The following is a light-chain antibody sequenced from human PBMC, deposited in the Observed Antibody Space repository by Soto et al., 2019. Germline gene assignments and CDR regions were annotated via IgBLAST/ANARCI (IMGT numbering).Light chain of an antibody. CDR2: GAS. V-gene: IGKV3-15*01. Sequence: EIVMTQSPATLSVSPGERATLSCRASQSVSSNLAWYQQKPGQAPRLLIYGASTRATGIPARFSGSGSGTEFTLTISSLQSEDFAVYYCQQYNNWTQGWTFGQGTKVEIK. CDR3: QQYNNWTQGWT. CDR1: QSVSSN. J-gene: IGKJ1*01.